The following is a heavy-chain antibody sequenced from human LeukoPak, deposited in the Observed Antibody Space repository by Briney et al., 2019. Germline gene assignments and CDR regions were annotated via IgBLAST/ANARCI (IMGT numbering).Heavy chain of an antibody. J-gene: IGHJ3*02. Sequence: PGRSLRLSCAASGFTFSSYVMHWVRQAPGKGLEWVAGISHDGDNKYYVDSVKGRFTISRDNSKNTLYLQMNSPRVEDTAVYYCAKDPHGAFDIWGQGTMVTVSS. CDR3: AKDPHGAFDI. V-gene: IGHV3-30*18. CDR1: GFTFSSYV. CDR2: ISHDGDNK.